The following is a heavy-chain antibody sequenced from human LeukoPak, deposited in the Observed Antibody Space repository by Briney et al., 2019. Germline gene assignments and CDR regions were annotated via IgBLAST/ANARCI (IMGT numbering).Heavy chain of an antibody. D-gene: IGHD5-18*01. CDR3: ARGRAVRGIQLPFDY. CDR2: IYYSGST. J-gene: IGHJ4*02. V-gene: IGHV4-59*08. Sequence: PSETLSLTCTVSGGSISSYYWSWIRQPPGKGLEWVGYIYYSGSTNYNPSLKSRVTISVDTSKTQISLKLTSVTAADTAVYYCARGRAVRGIQLPFDYWGQGTLVTVSS. CDR1: GGSISSYY.